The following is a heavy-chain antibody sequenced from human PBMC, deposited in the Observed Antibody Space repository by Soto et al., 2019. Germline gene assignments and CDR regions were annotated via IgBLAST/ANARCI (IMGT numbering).Heavy chain of an antibody. CDR3: ARPRWLRYDAFDI. D-gene: IGHD5-12*01. J-gene: IGHJ3*02. CDR1: GYSFTSYW. CDR2: IYPGDSDT. V-gene: IGHV5-51*01. Sequence: PGEALKISCKGSGYSFTSYWIGWVRQMPGKGLEWMGIIYPGDSDTRYSPSFQGQVTISADKSISTAYLQWSSLKASDTAMYYCARPRWLRYDAFDIWGQGTMVTVAS.